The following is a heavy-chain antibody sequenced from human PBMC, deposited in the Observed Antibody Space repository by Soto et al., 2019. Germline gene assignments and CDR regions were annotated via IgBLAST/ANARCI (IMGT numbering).Heavy chain of an antibody. J-gene: IGHJ4*02. V-gene: IGHV3-23*01. Sequence: EVQLLESGGGLVQPGGSLRLSCAASGFTFSTYAMTWVRQTPGKGLEWVSSINDHGYDTYYIDSVKGRFTMSRDNSKDTLYLQMDGLGAEDTALYYCARAPLGACNDASCYPLDYWGQGVLVTVSS. D-gene: IGHD1-26*01. CDR2: INDHGYDT. CDR3: ARAPLGACNDASCYPLDY. CDR1: GFTFSTYA.